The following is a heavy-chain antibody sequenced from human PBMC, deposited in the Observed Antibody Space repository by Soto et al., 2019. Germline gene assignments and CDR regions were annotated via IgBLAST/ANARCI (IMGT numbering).Heavy chain of an antibody. V-gene: IGHV1-18*01. CDR3: ARVRYGDY. CDR1: GYTFTSYG. J-gene: IGHJ4*02. D-gene: IGHD1-1*01. Sequence: QVHLVQSGAEVRKPGASVKVSCKGSGYTFTSYGIAWVRQAPGQGLEWMGWISAHNDNTNYAQKVQGRVTVTRDTSTSTAYMELRNLRSDDTAVYNCARVRYGDYWGQGALVTVSS. CDR2: ISAHNDNT.